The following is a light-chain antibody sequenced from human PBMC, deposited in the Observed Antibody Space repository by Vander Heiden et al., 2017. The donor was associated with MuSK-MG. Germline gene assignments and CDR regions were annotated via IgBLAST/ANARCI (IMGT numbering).Light chain of an antibody. J-gene: IGKJ2*01. CDR1: QSVLYSSNNKNY. CDR2: WAS. Sequence: DIVMTQSPDSLAVSLGERATINCKSSQSVLYSSNNKNYLAWYQQKPGQPPKLLIYWASTREYGVPDRFSGSGSGTDFTLTSSSLQAEDVAVYYWQQDYSTHVFGQGTKMEIK. CDR3: QQDYSTHV. V-gene: IGKV4-1*01.